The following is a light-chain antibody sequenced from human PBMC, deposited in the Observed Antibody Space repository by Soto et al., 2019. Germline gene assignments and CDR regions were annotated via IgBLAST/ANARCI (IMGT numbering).Light chain of an antibody. CDR3: RQYYNWPWT. J-gene: IGKJ1*01. CDR2: DAF. Sequence: EVVMTQSPGTLSVSPGERVTLSCRASQSVNNNLVWYQQRPGQAPRLLIYDAFTRTTGIPARFSGSGSGTEFTLTISSLQSEDFAIYYCRQYYNWPWTFGQGTKVEIK. CDR1: QSVNNN. V-gene: IGKV3-15*01.